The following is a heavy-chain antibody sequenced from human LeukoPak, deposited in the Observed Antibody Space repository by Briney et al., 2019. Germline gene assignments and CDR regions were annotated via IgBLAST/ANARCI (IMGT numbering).Heavy chain of an antibody. J-gene: IGHJ4*02. CDR3: ARRGGATYYFDW. CDR1: GFTFITYS. D-gene: IGHD3-16*01. Sequence: GGSLTLSCAASGFTFITYSMNWVRQAPGKGREWISYISSGGNTIYYADSVKGRFIISRDHARNLPLLQINSLGAEDTAVYYCARRGGATYYFDWWGQGTLVTVSS. CDR2: ISSGGNTI. V-gene: IGHV3-48*01.